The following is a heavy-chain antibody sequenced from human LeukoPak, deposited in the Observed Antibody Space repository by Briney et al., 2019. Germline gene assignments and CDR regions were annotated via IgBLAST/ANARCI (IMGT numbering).Heavy chain of an antibody. V-gene: IGHV4-61*02. CDR3: ARDTTMTKDAFDI. CDR1: GGSISSGTYY. D-gene: IGHD4-17*01. CDR2: IYNSGST. J-gene: IGHJ3*02. Sequence: SETLSLTCTVSGGSISSGTYYWSWIRKPAGKGLVWIGRIYNSGSTKYNPSLKSRVTMSVDTSKNQFSLKLSSVTAADTAVYYCARDTTMTKDAFDIWGQGTMVTVSS.